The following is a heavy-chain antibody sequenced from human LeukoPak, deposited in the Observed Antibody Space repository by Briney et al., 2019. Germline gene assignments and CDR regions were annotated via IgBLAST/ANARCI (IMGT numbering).Heavy chain of an antibody. Sequence: PSETLSLTCTVSGGSISSYYWSWIRQPPGKGLEWIGYIYYSGSTNYNPSLKSRVTISVDTSKNQFSLKLSSVTAADTAVYYCARGGGSPVYGMDVWGQGTTVTVSS. D-gene: IGHD2-15*01. J-gene: IGHJ6*02. CDR1: GGSISSYY. V-gene: IGHV4-59*01. CDR3: ARGGGSPVYGMDV. CDR2: IYYSGST.